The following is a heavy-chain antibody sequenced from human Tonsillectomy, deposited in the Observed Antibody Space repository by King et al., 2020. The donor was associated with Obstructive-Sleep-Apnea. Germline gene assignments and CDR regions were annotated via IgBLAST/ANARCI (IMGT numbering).Heavy chain of an antibody. CDR1: GFSFSIYG. Sequence: VQLVESGGGVVQPGRSLRLSCVASGFSFSIYGMHWVRQAPGKGLEWVTVISYDGINKDYAYSVKGRFTISRDNSKNTLYLQMNSLRAEDTAVYYCAKASGYYDFWSGYYTGAYYYGMDVWGQGTTVTVSS. J-gene: IGHJ6*02. V-gene: IGHV3-30*18. CDR2: ISYDGINK. CDR3: AKASGYYDFWSGYYTGAYYYGMDV. D-gene: IGHD3-3*01.